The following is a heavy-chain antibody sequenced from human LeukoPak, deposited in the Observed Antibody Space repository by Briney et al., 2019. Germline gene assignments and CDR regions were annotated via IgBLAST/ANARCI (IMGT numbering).Heavy chain of an antibody. CDR1: GYTFTSYD. D-gene: IGHD2-2*02. V-gene: IGHV1-2*06. J-gene: IGHJ6*02. Sequence: ASVKVSCKASGYTFTSYDINWVRQAPGQGLEWMGRINPNSGGTNYAQKFQGRVTMTRDTSISTAYMELSRLRSDDTAVYYCARDRRVPAAIQSGYGMDVWGQGTTVTVSS. CDR3: ARDRRVPAAIQSGYGMDV. CDR2: INPNSGGT.